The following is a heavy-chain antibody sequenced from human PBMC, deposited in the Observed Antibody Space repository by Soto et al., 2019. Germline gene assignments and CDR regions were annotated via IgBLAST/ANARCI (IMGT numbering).Heavy chain of an antibody. CDR3: AREGIAAALDY. J-gene: IGHJ4*02. V-gene: IGHV3-21*01. D-gene: IGHD6-13*01. CDR1: GFTFSSYS. Sequence: EVQLVESGGGLVKPGGSLRLSCAASGFTFSSYSMNWVRQAPGKGLEWVSSISSSSSYIYYADSVKGRFTISRDNATNSLYLQVTSLRAEDTAVYYCAREGIAAALDYWGQGTLVTVSS. CDR2: ISSSSSYI.